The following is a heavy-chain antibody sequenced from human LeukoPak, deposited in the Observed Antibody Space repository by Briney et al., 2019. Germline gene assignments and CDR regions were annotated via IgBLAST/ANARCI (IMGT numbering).Heavy chain of an antibody. CDR3: AAIPVATIGNFDY. D-gene: IGHD5-12*01. CDR1: GFTFSSYA. CDR2: ISYDGSNK. J-gene: IGHJ4*02. V-gene: IGHV3-30*04. Sequence: PGGSLRLSCAASGFTFSSYAMHWVRQAPGKGLEWVAVISYDGSNKYYADSVKGRFTISRDNSKNTLHLQMNSLRAEDTAVYYCAAIPVATIGNFDYWGQGTLVTVSS.